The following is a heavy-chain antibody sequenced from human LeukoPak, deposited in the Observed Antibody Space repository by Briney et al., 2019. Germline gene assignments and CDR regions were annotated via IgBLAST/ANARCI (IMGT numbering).Heavy chain of an antibody. CDR3: AKGSYGYMLAGFDY. Sequence: PGGSLRLSCAASGFTFDDYAMHWVRQAPGKGLEWVSGISWNSGSIGYADSVKGRFTISRDNAKNSLYLQMNSLRAEDMALYYCAKGSYGYMLAGFDYWGQGTLVTVSS. J-gene: IGHJ4*02. CDR2: ISWNSGSI. D-gene: IGHD3-16*01. CDR1: GFTFDDYA. V-gene: IGHV3-9*03.